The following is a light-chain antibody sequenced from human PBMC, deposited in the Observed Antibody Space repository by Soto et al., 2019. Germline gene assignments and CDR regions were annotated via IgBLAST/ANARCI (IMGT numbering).Light chain of an antibody. CDR1: SSNIGADYD. Sequence: QSVLTQPPSVSGAPGQRVTISCTGSSSNIGADYDVHWYQHLPGKAPKLLISGNNNRPSGVSDRFSASKSGTSASLAIDGLHAEDEADYYGQSRDNICSEAVWVFGRGTKLTVL. CDR3: QSRDNICSEAVWV. V-gene: IGLV1-40*01. CDR2: GNN. J-gene: IGLJ3*02.